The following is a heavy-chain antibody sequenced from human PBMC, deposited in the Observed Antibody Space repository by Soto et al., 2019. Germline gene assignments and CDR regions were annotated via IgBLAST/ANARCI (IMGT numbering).Heavy chain of an antibody. CDR2: IYYSGTT. Sequence: SETLSLTCTVSGGSIGTYYWSWIRQPPGKGLEWIGYIYYSGTTNYNPSLKSRVTISVDTSKNQFSLKLSSVTAADTAIYYCARGRGYCSGGSCYLILGYYHYMDVWGKGTTVTVSS. V-gene: IGHV4-59*01. J-gene: IGHJ6*03. CDR3: ARGRGYCSGGSCYLILGYYHYMDV. D-gene: IGHD2-15*01. CDR1: GGSIGTYY.